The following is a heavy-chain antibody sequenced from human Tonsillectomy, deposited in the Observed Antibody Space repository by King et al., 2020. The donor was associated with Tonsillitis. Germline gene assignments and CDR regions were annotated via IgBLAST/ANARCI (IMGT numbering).Heavy chain of an antibody. CDR2: IRYDGSDK. CDR3: AKSRSNYDFWRAFDY. Sequence: VQLVESGGGVVQPGGSLRLSCAASGFTFSTYVMYWVRQAPGKGLEWVAFIRYDGSDKYYADSVMGRFTISRDNSKNTLFLQMNSLRAEDTAVYYCAKSRSNYDFWRAFDYWGQGTQVTVSS. D-gene: IGHD3-3*01. V-gene: IGHV3-30*02. J-gene: IGHJ4*02. CDR1: GFTFSTYV.